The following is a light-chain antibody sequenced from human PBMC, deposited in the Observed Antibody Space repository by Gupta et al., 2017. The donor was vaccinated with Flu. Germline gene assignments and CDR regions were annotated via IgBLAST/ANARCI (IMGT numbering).Light chain of an antibody. Sequence: CSLSASVGDRVTITCRASQSISSYLNWYQQKPGKAPKLLIYAASSLQSGVPSRFSGSGSGTDFTLTISSRQPEDFATYYCQQSDSTLTWTFGQGTKVEIK. CDR3: QQSDSTLTWT. J-gene: IGKJ1*01. CDR1: QSISSY. CDR2: AAS. V-gene: IGKV1-39*01.